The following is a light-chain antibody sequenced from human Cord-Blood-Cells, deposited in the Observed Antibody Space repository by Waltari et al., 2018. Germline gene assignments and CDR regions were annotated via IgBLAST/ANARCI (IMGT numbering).Light chain of an antibody. Sequence: QSALTPPASVSGSPGQSLTIPCPGTSSDVGAYNYVSWYQQHPGKAPKLMIYEVSNRPSGVSNRFSGSKSGNTASLTISGLQAEDEADYYCSSYTSSSTLDVFGTGTKVTVL. V-gene: IGLV2-14*01. CDR2: EVS. CDR3: SSYTSSSTLDV. J-gene: IGLJ1*01. CDR1: SSDVGAYNY.